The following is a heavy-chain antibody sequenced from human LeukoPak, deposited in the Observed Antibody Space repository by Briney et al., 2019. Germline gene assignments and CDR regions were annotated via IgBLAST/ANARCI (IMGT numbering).Heavy chain of an antibody. Sequence: PSETLSLTCTVSGGSISSGAYYCSWIRQPPGKGLEWIGYISHSGSTYYNPSLKSRVTISVDRSKNQFSLNLGSVTAADTAVYYCARGGTYHNFDSWGQGTLVTVSS. CDR2: ISHSGST. J-gene: IGHJ4*02. CDR1: GGSISSGAYY. D-gene: IGHD1-26*01. CDR3: ARGGTYHNFDS. V-gene: IGHV4-30-2*01.